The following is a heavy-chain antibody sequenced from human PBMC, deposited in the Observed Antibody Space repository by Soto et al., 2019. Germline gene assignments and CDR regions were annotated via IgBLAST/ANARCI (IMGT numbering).Heavy chain of an antibody. J-gene: IGHJ4*01. Sequence: PVGSLRLSCAASGFIFNNFGIHWVRQAPGKGLEWVAVIWYDGSKKYYADSVKGRFTISRDSSKNTVDLEMNSLRVEDTAVYHCASAGQQLVWYFDYWGHGTLVTVS. CDR2: IWYDGSKK. CDR3: ASAGQQLVWYFDY. D-gene: IGHD6-13*01. V-gene: IGHV3-33*01. CDR1: GFIFNNFG.